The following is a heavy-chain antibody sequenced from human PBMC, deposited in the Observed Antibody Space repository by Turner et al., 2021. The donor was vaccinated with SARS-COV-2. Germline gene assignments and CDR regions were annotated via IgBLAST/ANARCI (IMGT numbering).Heavy chain of an antibody. CDR3: ARVSKGRGVTLFRCVNYAFDL. CDR1: GASMNSTSFY. V-gene: IGHV4-39*01. J-gene: IGHJ6*02. Sequence: QLLLQESAPGLMKPAETLSLTCTVSGASMNSTSFYWGWIRQPPGKGLEWIGIVCNNGTSCYNPAPKLRVTISIDTAKSKFSLNLTTGTVADTAPYVCARVSKGRGVTLFRCVNYAFDLWGQGTMVTVSS. CDR2: VCNNGTS. D-gene: IGHD3-10*01.